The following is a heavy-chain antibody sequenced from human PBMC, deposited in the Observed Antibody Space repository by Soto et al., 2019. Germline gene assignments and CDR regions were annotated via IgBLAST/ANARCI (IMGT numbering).Heavy chain of an antibody. D-gene: IGHD3-22*01. CDR2: INPNSGDT. CDR1: GYTFSDYH. J-gene: IGHJ4*02. CDR3: ARHRFSSGTDYFDY. Sequence: QVQLVQSGADVKKPGSSVKVSCKASGYTFSDYHLHWVRQAPGQGLEWVGSINPNSGDTDYAQRFQGKVAMTRDTSIGAVNMEVTRLRSDDTATYYCARHRFSSGTDYFDYWGQGTLVTVSS. V-gene: IGHV1-2*02.